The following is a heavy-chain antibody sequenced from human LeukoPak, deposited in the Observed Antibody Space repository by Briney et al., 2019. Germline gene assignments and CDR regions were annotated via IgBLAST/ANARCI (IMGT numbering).Heavy chain of an antibody. CDR2: IYPGDSDT. CDR1: GYSFTNYW. Sequence: GESLKISCKASGYSFTNYWIGWVRQMPGKGLEWMGIIYPGDSDTRYSPSFQGQVTISADKSITTAYLYWSSLRASDTAIYYCARHSSRDHRYYFDSWGQGTLVIVSS. CDR3: ARHSSRDHRYYFDS. V-gene: IGHV5-51*01. J-gene: IGHJ4*02.